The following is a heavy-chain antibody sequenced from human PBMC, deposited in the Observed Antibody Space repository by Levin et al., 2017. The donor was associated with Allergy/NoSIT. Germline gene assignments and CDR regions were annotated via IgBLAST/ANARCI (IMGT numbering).Heavy chain of an antibody. D-gene: IGHD3-9*01. J-gene: IGHJ4*02. CDR2: IYYSGST. Sequence: SETLSLTCTVSGGSISSSSYYWGWIRQPPGKGLEWIGSIYYSGSTYYNPSLKSRVTISVDTSKNQFSLKLSSVTAADTAVYYCARHPWRYFDWLLLSQFDYWGQGTLVTVSS. CDR1: GGSISSSSYY. V-gene: IGHV4-39*01. CDR3: ARHPWRYFDWLLLSQFDY.